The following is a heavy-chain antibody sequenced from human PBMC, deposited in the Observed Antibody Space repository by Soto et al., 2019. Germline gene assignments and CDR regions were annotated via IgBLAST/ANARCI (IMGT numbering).Heavy chain of an antibody. CDR2: INHSGST. D-gene: IGHD3-22*01. Sequence: SETLSLTCAVYGGSFSGYYWSWIRQPPGKGLEWIGEINHSGSTNYNPTLKSRVTISVDTSKNQFSLKLSSVTAADTAVYYCARGPRESYYDSSGYSDYWGQGTLVTVSS. J-gene: IGHJ4*02. CDR3: ARGPRESYYDSSGYSDY. V-gene: IGHV4-34*01. CDR1: GGSFSGYY.